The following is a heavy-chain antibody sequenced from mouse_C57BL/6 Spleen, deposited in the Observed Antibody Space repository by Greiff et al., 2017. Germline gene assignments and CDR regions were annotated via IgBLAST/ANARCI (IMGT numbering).Heavy chain of an antibody. V-gene: IGHV14-3*01. CDR1: GFNIKNTY. CDR2: IDPANGNT. D-gene: IGHD3-2*02. J-gene: IGHJ4*01. CDR3: ALDSSGYNYAMDY. Sequence: EVQGVESVAELVRPGASVKLSCTASGFNIKNTYMHWVKQRPEQGLEWIGRIDPANGNTKYAPKFQGKATITADTSSNPAYLQLSSLTSEDTAIYYCALDSSGYNYAMDYWGQGTSVTVSS.